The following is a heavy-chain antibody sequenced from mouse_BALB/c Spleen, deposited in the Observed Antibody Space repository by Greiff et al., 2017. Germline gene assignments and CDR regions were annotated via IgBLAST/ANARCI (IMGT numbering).Heavy chain of an antibody. Sequence: EVMLVESGGGLVKPGGSLKLSCAASGFAFSSYDMSWVRQTPEKRLEWVAYISSGGGSTYYPDTVKGRFTISRDNAKNTLYLQMSSLKSEDTAMYYCARRGGNYGSWYFDVWGAGTTVTVSS. CDR1: GFAFSSYD. CDR3: ARRGGNYGSWYFDV. CDR2: ISSGGGST. J-gene: IGHJ1*01. V-gene: IGHV5-12-1*01. D-gene: IGHD2-1*01.